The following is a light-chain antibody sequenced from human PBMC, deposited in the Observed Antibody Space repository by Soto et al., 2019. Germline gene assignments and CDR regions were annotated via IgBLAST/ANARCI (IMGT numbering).Light chain of an antibody. J-gene: IGLJ1*01. Sequence: QSALTQPASVSGSPGQSFTISCTGTNSDVGGYDYVSWYQQHPGKAPKLMVFEVSNRPSGVSTRFSGSKSGNTASLTISGLQAEDEADYYCSSYTGSSTPYVFGTGTKVTVL. CDR3: SSYTGSSTPYV. V-gene: IGLV2-14*01. CDR1: NSDVGGYDY. CDR2: EVS.